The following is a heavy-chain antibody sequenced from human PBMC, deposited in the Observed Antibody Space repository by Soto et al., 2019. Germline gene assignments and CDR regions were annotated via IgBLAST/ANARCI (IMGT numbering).Heavy chain of an antibody. J-gene: IGHJ6*02. Sequence: GGSLRLSCAASGFTVSSNYMSWVRQAPGKGLELVSFIYSDGRTYYADSVKGRFTISRDNSKNTLFLQMNNLRAEDTAVYYCARHSSYHYYYGMDVWGQGTTVTVSS. CDR2: IYSDGRT. CDR3: ARHSSYHYYYGMDV. D-gene: IGHD1-26*01. CDR1: GFTVSSNY. V-gene: IGHV3-53*01.